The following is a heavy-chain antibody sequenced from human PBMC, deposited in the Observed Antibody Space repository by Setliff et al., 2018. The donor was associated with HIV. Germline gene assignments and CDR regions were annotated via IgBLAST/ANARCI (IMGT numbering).Heavy chain of an antibody. Sequence: TSETLSLTCTVSGGSISSTIYHWVWIRQPPGKGLEWIGNIHSSGITYYKPSLKSRLTISLDTSKNQFSLKLSSVTAADTAVYYCATHAPTVQDAMDVWGQGTTVTVSS. J-gene: IGHJ6*02. CDR1: GGSISSTIYH. V-gene: IGHV4-39*01. D-gene: IGHD4-4*01. CDR3: ATHAPTVQDAMDV. CDR2: IHSSGIT.